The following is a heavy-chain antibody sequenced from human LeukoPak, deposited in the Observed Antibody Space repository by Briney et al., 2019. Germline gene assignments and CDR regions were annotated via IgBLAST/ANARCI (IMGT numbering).Heavy chain of an antibody. CDR3: ARDLGYYYGLDI. CDR2: IFHSGST. CDR1: GGSRINAGW. V-gene: IGHV4-4*02. D-gene: IGHD3-16*01. J-gene: IGHJ6*02. Sequence: SGTLSLTCDVSGGSRINAGWWSWVRQPPGKGLEWIGEIFHSGSTKYNPSLESRVTISVDKSNHQFTLEMNSVTAADTAIYYCARDLGYYYGLDIWGRGTTVTVSS.